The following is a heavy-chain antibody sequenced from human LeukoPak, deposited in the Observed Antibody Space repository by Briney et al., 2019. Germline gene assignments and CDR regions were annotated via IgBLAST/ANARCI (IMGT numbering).Heavy chain of an antibody. D-gene: IGHD2-2*01. V-gene: IGHV4-4*02. CDR2: VNLQGST. CDR1: GGSISNTNW. CDR3: ARQISENCSSTSCYGGWFDP. Sequence: SGTLSLTCGVSGGSISNTNWWTWFRQPPGKGLEWIGEVNLQGSTNYNPSLKSRVAISVDKSENHISLKLTSVTAADTAVYYCARQISENCSSTSCYGGWFDPWGQGTLVTVSS. J-gene: IGHJ5*02.